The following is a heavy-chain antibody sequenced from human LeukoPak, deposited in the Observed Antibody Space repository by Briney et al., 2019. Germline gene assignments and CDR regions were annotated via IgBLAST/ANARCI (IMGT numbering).Heavy chain of an antibody. CDR3: ARDRLWGEDDAFDI. V-gene: IGHV1-69*05. Sequence: SVKVSCKASGGTFSSYAISWVRQAPGQGLEWMGGIIPIFGTANYAQKLLGRVTMSTDTSTSTAYMDLRSLRSDDTAVYYCARDRLWGEDDAFDIWGQGTMVTVSS. CDR2: IIPIFGTA. J-gene: IGHJ3*02. CDR1: GGTFSSYA. D-gene: IGHD3-16*01.